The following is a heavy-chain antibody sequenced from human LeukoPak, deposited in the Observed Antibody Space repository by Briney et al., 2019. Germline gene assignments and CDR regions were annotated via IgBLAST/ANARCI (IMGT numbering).Heavy chain of an antibody. Sequence: ASVKVSCKASGYTFTSYGISWVRQAPGQGLEWMGWISAYNGNTNYAQKLQGRVTMTTDTSTSTAYMELRSLRSDDTAVYYCAREGYCSSTSCSPEGDYWGQGTLVTVSS. CDR3: AREGYCSSTSCSPEGDY. V-gene: IGHV1-18*01. J-gene: IGHJ4*02. CDR2: ISAYNGNT. D-gene: IGHD2-2*01. CDR1: GYTFTSYG.